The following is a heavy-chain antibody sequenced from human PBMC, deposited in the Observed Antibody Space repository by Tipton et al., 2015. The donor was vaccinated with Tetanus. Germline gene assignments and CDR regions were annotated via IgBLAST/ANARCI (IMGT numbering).Heavy chain of an antibody. CDR3: ARDLRNYYDSSGYSDY. D-gene: IGHD3-22*01. Sequence: SLRLSCAASGFTFSSYSMNWVRQAPGKGLEWVSSISSSSSYIYYADSVKGRFTISRDNAKNSLYLQMNSLGAEDTAVYYCARDLRNYYDSSGYSDYWGQGTLVTVSS. CDR2: ISSSSSYI. J-gene: IGHJ4*02. V-gene: IGHV3-21*01. CDR1: GFTFSSYS.